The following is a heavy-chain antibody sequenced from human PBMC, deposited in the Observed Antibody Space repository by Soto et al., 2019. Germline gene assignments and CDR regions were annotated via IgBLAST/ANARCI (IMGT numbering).Heavy chain of an antibody. CDR2: ISAYDGNT. Sequence: ASVKVSCKASGYTFTSYGISWVRQAPGQGLEWMGWISAYDGNTNYAQKFQGRVTMTTDTSTSTAYMELRSLRSDDTAVYYCARHNSQWPNWFDPWGQGTLVTVSS. D-gene: IGHD1-1*01. J-gene: IGHJ5*02. CDR3: ARHNSQWPNWFDP. CDR1: GYTFTSYG. V-gene: IGHV1-18*01.